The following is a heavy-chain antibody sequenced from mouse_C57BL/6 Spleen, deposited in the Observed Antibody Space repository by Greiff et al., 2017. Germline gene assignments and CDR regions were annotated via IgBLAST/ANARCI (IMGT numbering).Heavy chain of an antibody. J-gene: IGHJ4*01. D-gene: IGHD2-1*01. Sequence: EVMLVESGAELVKPGASVKLSCTASGFNIKDYYMHWVKQRTEQGLEWIGRIDPEDGETKYAPNFQGKATITADTSSNTAYLQLSSLTSEDTAVYYCARPYGNSYYDAMDYWGQGTSVTVSS. CDR2: IDPEDGET. CDR3: ARPYGNSYYDAMDY. CDR1: GFNIKDYY. V-gene: IGHV14-2*01.